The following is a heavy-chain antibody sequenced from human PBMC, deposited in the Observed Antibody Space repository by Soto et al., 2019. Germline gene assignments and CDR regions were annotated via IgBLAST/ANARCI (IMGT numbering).Heavy chain of an antibody. V-gene: IGHV3-73*01. CDR2: IRSKADSYAT. Sequence: QAYGKGLEWVGRIRSKADSYATAYAASVEGRFTISRDDSKNTAYLQMNSLKTVDTAVYYCTWGLIVADNYWGQGTVVTVSS. J-gene: IGHJ4*02. D-gene: IGHD5-12*01. CDR3: TWGLIVADNY.